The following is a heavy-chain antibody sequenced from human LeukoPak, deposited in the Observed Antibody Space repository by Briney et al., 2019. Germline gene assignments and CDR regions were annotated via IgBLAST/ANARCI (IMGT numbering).Heavy chain of an antibody. Sequence: GGSLKLSCAASGFTFSSYWMHWGRQAPGKGLVWVSRINSYWNSTSYADSVKGRFTISRDNAKNTLYLQMNSLRAEDTAVYYCARGKGRVVTAKSNWFDPWGQGTLVTVSS. J-gene: IGHJ5*02. D-gene: IGHD2-21*02. CDR2: INSYWNST. V-gene: IGHV3-74*01. CDR1: GFTFSSYW. CDR3: ARGKGRVVTAKSNWFDP.